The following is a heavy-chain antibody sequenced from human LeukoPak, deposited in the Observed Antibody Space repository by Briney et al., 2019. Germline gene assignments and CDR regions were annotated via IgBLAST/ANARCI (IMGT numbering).Heavy chain of an antibody. CDR3: AKDRITMIVVATEGIDP. Sequence: GGSLRLSCAASGFTFSSYGMHWVRQAPGKGLEWVAVIWYDGSNKYYADSVKGRFTISRDNSKNTLYLQMNSQRAEDTAVYYCAKDRITMIVVATEGIDPWGQGTLVTVSS. CDR1: GFTFSSYG. CDR2: IWYDGSNK. J-gene: IGHJ5*02. D-gene: IGHD3-22*01. V-gene: IGHV3-33*06.